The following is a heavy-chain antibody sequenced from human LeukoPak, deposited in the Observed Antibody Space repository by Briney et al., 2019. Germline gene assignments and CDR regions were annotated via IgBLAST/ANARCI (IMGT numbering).Heavy chain of an antibody. J-gene: IGHJ4*02. Sequence: ASVKVSCKASGYTFTGYYMHWVRQAPGQGLEWMGRINPNSGGTNYAQKFQGRVTMTRDTSISTAYMELSRLRSDDTAVYYCASSYYYDSSGYYGFDYWGPGTLVTVSS. CDR3: ASSYYYDSSGYYGFDY. V-gene: IGHV1-2*06. CDR2: INPNSGGT. D-gene: IGHD3-22*01. CDR1: GYTFTGYY.